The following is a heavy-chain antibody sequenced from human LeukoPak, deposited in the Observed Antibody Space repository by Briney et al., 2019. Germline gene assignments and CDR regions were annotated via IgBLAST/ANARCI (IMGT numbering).Heavy chain of an antibody. Sequence: GGSLRLSCAASGFTFSTYSMNWVRQAPGKGLEWVSYIISSSSTIYYADSVKGRFTISRDNAKNSLYLQMNSLRDEDTAVYYCARALYYDILTGYNYWGQGTLVTVSS. D-gene: IGHD3-9*01. V-gene: IGHV3-48*02. CDR1: GFTFSTYS. CDR3: ARALYYDILTGYNY. CDR2: IISSSSTI. J-gene: IGHJ4*02.